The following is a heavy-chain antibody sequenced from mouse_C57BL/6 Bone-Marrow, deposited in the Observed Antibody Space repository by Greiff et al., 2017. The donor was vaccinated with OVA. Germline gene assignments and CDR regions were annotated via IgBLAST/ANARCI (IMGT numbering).Heavy chain of an antibody. Sequence: QVQLQQPGAELVRPGTSVKLSCKASGYTFTSYWMHWVKQRPGQGLEWIGVIDPSDSYTNYNQKFKGKATLTVDTSSSTAYMQLSSLTSEDSAVYYCARWREDWFAYWGQGTLVTVSA. CDR2: IDPSDSYT. J-gene: IGHJ3*01. V-gene: IGHV1-59*01. CDR1: GYTFTSYW. CDR3: ARWREDWFAY.